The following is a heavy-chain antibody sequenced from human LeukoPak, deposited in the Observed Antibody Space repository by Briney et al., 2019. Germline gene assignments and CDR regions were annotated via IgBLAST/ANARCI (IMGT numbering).Heavy chain of an antibody. V-gene: IGHV1-69*06. D-gene: IGHD3-9*01. CDR2: IIPIFGTA. J-gene: IGHJ4*02. CDR3: ASSVLTGYYTYFDY. CDR1: GGTFSSYA. Sequence: AASVKVSCKASGGTFSSYAISWVRQAPGQGLEWMGGIIPIFGTANYAQKFQGRVTITADKSTSTAYMELSSLRSEDAAVYYCASSVLTGYYTYFDYWGQGTLVTVSS.